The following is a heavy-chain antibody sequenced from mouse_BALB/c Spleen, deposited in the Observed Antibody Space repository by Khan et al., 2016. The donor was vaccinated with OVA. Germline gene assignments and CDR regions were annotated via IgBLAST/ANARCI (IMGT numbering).Heavy chain of an antibody. D-gene: IGHD2-1*01. Sequence: EVKLVESGGGLVKPGGSLKLSCAASGFTFSSYTMSWVRQTPEKRLEWVATISSGGSYTYYPDSVKGRFTLSRDNAKNTLYLQMTSLKSEDTAIYYCTRGEGYYGNPYAIDFWGQGTSVTVSS. CDR2: ISSGGSYT. V-gene: IGHV5-6-4*01. CDR1: GFTFSSYT. J-gene: IGHJ4*01. CDR3: TRGEGYYGNPYAIDF.